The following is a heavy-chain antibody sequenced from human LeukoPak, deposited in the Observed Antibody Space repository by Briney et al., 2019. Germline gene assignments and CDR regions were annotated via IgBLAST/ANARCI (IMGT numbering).Heavy chain of an antibody. CDR3: ARGVTYMTTVTPFEY. J-gene: IGHJ4*02. CDR2: ISSNGGST. CDR1: GFTFSSYA. D-gene: IGHD4-17*01. V-gene: IGHV3-64*01. Sequence: GGSLRLSCAASGFTFSSYAMHWVRQAPGKGLEYVSAISSNGGSTYYANSAKGRFTISRDNSKNTLYLQMGSLRAEDMAVYYCARGVTYMTTVTPFEYWGQGTLVTVSS.